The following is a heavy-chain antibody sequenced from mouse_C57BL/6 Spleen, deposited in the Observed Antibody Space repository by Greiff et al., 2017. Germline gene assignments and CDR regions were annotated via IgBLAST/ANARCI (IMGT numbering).Heavy chain of an antibody. V-gene: IGHV2-5*01. D-gene: IGHD2-4*01. Sequence: VMLVESGPGLVPPSQSLSITCTVSGFSLPSYGVHWVRQSPGKGLEWLGVIWRGGSTDYNAAFMSRLSITKDNSKSQVFFKMNSLQADVTAIYYCAKQDDYDGYFDYWGQGTTLTVSS. CDR2: IWRGGST. CDR3: AKQDDYDGYFDY. CDR1: GFSLPSYG. J-gene: IGHJ2*01.